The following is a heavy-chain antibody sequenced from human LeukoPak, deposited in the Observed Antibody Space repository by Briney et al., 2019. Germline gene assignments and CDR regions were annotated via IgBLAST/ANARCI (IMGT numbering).Heavy chain of an antibody. J-gene: IGHJ4*02. D-gene: IGHD3-22*01. CDR2: FDPEDGET. V-gene: IGHV1-24*01. CDR3: ATGLGWYYDSSGYVLDY. CDR1: GYTLTELS. Sequence: ASVKVSCKVSGYTLTELSMHWVRRAPGKGLEWMGGFDPEDGETIYAQKFQGRVTMTEDTSTDTAYMELSSLRSEDTAVYYCATGLGWYYDSSGYVLDYWGQGTLVTVSS.